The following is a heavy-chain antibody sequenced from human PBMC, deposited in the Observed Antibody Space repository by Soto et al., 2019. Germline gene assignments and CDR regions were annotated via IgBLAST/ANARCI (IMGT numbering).Heavy chain of an antibody. D-gene: IGHD3-3*01. CDR3: AGDGGIYYDFWSGSPPGPYYGMYV. J-gene: IGHJ6*02. V-gene: IGHV1-58*01. CDR1: GFTFTSSA. Sequence: SVKVSCKASGFTFTSSAVQWVRQARGQRLEWIGWIVVGSGNTNYAQKFQERVTITRDMSTSTAYMELSSLRSEDTAVYYCAGDGGIYYDFWSGSPPGPYYGMYVWGQGTTVTVSS. CDR2: IVVGSGNT.